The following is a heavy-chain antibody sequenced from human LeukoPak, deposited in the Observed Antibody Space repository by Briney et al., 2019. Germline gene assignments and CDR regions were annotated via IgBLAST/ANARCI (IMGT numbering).Heavy chain of an antibody. J-gene: IGHJ4*02. D-gene: IGHD3-22*01. CDR1: GFTFSSYA. Sequence: GGSLRLSCAASGFTFSSYAMSWVRQAPGKGLEWVSAISGSGGSTYYADSVKGRFTISRDNSKNTLFLQMNSLKADGTAVYYWAKEEYYYDSSGYPYWGQGTLVSVSS. CDR3: AKEEYYYDSSGYPY. CDR2: ISGSGGST. V-gene: IGHV3-23*01.